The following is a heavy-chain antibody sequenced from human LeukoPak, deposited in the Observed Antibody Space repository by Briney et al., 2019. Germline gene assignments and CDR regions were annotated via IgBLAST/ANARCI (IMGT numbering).Heavy chain of an antibody. D-gene: IGHD6-13*01. CDR2: ISVYNGNT. CDR3: ARLPSKGIAAAGTGGGFDY. Sequence: ASVKVSCKASGYTFTSHGITWVRQAPGQGLEWMGWISVYNGNTNYAQKLQGRVTMTTDTSTSTAYMELRSLRSDDTAVYYCARLPSKGIAAAGTGGGFDYWGQGTLVTVSS. J-gene: IGHJ4*02. CDR1: GYTFTSHG. V-gene: IGHV1-18*01.